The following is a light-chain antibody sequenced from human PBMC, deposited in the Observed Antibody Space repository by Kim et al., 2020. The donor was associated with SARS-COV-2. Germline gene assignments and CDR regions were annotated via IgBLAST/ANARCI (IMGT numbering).Light chain of an antibody. CDR1: SSNIGACYD. V-gene: IGLV1-40*01. CDR3: QSYDSSLSGDV. CDR2: GNS. J-gene: IGLJ1*01. Sequence: QSVLTQPPSVSAAPGQRVTISCTGSSSNIGACYDVHWYQQLPGTAPKLLIYGNSNRPSGVPDRFSGSKSGTSASLAITGLQAEDEADYYCQSYDSSLSGDVFGTGTKVTVL.